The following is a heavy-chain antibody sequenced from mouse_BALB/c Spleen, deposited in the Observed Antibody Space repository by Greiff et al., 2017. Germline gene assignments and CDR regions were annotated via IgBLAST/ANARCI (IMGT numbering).Heavy chain of an antibody. Sequence: EVKLVESGGGLVKPGGSLKLSCAASGFTFSSYAMSWVRQSPEKRLEWVAEISSGGSYTYYPDTVTGRFTISRDNAKNTLYLEMSSLRSEDTAMYYCARGGETMITDYAMDYWGQGTSVTVSS. CDR3: ARGGETMITDYAMDY. D-gene: IGHD2-4*01. J-gene: IGHJ4*01. CDR2: ISSGGSYT. V-gene: IGHV5-9-4*01. CDR1: GFTFSSYA.